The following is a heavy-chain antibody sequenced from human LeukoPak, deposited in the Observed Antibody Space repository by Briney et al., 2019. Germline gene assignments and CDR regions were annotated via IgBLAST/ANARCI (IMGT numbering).Heavy chain of an antibody. J-gene: IGHJ3*02. V-gene: IGHV4-4*07. CDR1: GGSVSTYY. CDR3: ARVPATAVPLAFDI. Sequence: SETLSLTCTVSGGSVSTYYWNWIRQSAGKGLEWIGRIYSSGITDYSPSLKSRATISLDTSKNQSSLKQSSVTGPDTAVYYCARVPATAVPLAFDIWGQGTMVTVSS. CDR2: IYSSGIT. D-gene: IGHD2-2*01.